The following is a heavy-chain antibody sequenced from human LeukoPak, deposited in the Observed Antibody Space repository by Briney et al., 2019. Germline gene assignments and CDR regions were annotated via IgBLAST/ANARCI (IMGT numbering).Heavy chain of an antibody. V-gene: IGHV1-18*01. CDR3: ARDPPSGGYLEYYYYYGMDV. J-gene: IGHJ6*02. CDR1: GGTFSSYA. CDR2: ISAYNGNT. D-gene: IGHD3-16*01. Sequence: ASVEVSCKASGGTFSSYAISWVRQAPGQGLEWMGWISAYNGNTNYAQKLQGRVTMTTDTSTSTAYMELRSLRSDDTAVYYCARDPPSGGYLEYYYYYGMDVWGQGTTVTVSS.